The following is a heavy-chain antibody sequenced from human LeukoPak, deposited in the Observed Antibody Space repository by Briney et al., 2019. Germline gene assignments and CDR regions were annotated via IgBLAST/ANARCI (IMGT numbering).Heavy chain of an antibody. CDR3: ARGVTGGGYWFDP. V-gene: IGHV4-30-2*01. D-gene: IGHD3-16*01. CDR1: GGSISSGGYS. CDR2: IYHSGST. Sequence: SQTLSLTCAVPGGSISSGGYSWSWIRQPPGKGLEWIGYIYHSGSTYYNPSLKSRVTISVDRSKNQFSLKLSSVTAADTAVYYCARGVTGGGYWFDPWGQGTLVTVSS. J-gene: IGHJ5*02.